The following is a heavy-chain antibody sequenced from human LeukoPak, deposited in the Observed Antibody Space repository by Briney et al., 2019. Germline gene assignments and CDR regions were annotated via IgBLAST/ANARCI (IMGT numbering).Heavy chain of an antibody. Sequence: PGGSLRLSCAASGFTFSTYGIDWVRQAPGKGLEWVALIWYDGSNKYYADSVKGRFTISRDNSKNTVYLQMNSLGAEDTAVYYCASRRGGIVGDYWGQGTLVTVSS. V-gene: IGHV3-33*07. J-gene: IGHJ4*02. D-gene: IGHD2-15*01. CDR1: GFTFSTYG. CDR2: IWYDGSNK. CDR3: ASRRGGIVGDY.